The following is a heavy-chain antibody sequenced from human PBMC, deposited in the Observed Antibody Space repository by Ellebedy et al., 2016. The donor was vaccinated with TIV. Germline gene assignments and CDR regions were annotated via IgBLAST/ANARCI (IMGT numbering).Heavy chain of an antibody. D-gene: IGHD3-10*01. Sequence: ASVKVSCXASGYTFTGYYMHWVRQAPGQGLEWMGWINPNSGGTNYAQKFQGWVTMTRDTSISTAYMELSRLRSDDTAVYYCAREGMYCYGSGSYGDHTFDPWGQGTLVTVSS. J-gene: IGHJ5*02. CDR1: GYTFTGYY. V-gene: IGHV1-2*04. CDR3: AREGMYCYGSGSYGDHTFDP. CDR2: INPNSGGT.